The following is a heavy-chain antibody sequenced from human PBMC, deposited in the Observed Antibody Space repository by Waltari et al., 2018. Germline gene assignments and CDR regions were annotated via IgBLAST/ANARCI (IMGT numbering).Heavy chain of an antibody. J-gene: IGHJ4*02. V-gene: IGHV4-30-4*08. CDR1: GGSIISGDYY. CDR3: ARVPPYSGSFHFDY. CDR2: IYYSGST. D-gene: IGHD1-26*01. Sequence: QVQLQESGPGLVKPSQTLSLTCTVSGGSIISGDYYWSWNRQPPGKGLEWIGYIYYSGSTYYNPSLNSRVTISVDTSKNQFSLKLSSVTAADTAVYYCARVPPYSGSFHFDYWGQVTLVTVSS.